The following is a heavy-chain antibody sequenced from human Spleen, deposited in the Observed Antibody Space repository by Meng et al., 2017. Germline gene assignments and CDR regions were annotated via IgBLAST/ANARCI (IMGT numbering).Heavy chain of an antibody. V-gene: IGHV3-48*03. J-gene: IGHJ3*02. Sequence: GRSLRLSCAASGFTFSSYEMNWVRQPPGQGLEWVSYISSSAKTIYHAGSVKGRFTISRDNAKSSLYLQMNSLRAEDTAVYYWARDAIISGWYDDFDIWGQGTMVTVSS. CDR2: ISSSAKTI. D-gene: IGHD6-19*01. CDR1: GFTFSSYE. CDR3: ARDAIISGWYDDFDI.